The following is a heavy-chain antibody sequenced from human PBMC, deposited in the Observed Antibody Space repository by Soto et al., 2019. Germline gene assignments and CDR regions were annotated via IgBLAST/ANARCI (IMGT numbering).Heavy chain of an antibody. CDR3: ARGDGSGSYYTNYYYYYYYMDV. CDR1: GGSISSYY. V-gene: IGHV4-59*01. J-gene: IGHJ6*03. CDR2: IYYSGST. Sequence: SETLSLTCTVSGGSISSYYWSWIRQPPGKGLEWIGYIYYSGSTNYNPSLKSRVTISVDTSKNQFSLKLSSVTAADTAVYYCARGDGSGSYYTNYYYYYYYMDVWGKGTTVTVSS. D-gene: IGHD3-10*01.